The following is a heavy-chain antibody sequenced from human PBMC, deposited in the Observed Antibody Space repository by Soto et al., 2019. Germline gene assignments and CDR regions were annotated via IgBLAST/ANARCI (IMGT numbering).Heavy chain of an antibody. CDR2: INHSGST. CDR1: GGSFSGYY. CDR3: ARGRSSWYKY. D-gene: IGHD6-13*01. V-gene: IGHV4-34*01. Sequence: SETLSLTCAVYGGSFSGYYWSWIRQPPGKGLEWIGEINHSGSTNYNPSLKSRVTISVDTSKNQFSLELSSVTAADTAVYYCARGRSSWYKYWGQGTLVTVSS. J-gene: IGHJ4*02.